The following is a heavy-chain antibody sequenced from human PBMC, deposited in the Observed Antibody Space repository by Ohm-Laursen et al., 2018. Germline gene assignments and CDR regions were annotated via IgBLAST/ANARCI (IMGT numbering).Heavy chain of an antibody. D-gene: IGHD3-3*01. V-gene: IGHV3-74*01. CDR1: GFTFSSYW. J-gene: IGHJ3*02. CDR2: INSDGSST. Sequence: SLRLSCAASGFTFSSYWMHWVRQAPGKGLVWVSRINSDGSSTSYADSVKGRFTISRDNAKNTLYLQMNSLRAEDTAVYYCARDPADFWSGKRGAFDIWGQGTMVTVSS. CDR3: ARDPADFWSGKRGAFDI.